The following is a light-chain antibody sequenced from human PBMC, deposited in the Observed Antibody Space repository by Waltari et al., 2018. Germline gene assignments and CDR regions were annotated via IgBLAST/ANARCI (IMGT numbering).Light chain of an antibody. J-gene: IGLJ3*02. V-gene: IGLV2-14*03. CDR3: SSYTTSGTWV. CDR2: DVN. CDR1: SSDVGGYIY. Sequence: QSALTQPASVSGSPGQSITISSTGTSSDVGGYIYVSWCQQLPGKAPKPLIYDVNNLPSGVSNRFSGSKSGNTASLTISGLQTEDEADYYCSSYTTSGTWVFGGGTKLAVL.